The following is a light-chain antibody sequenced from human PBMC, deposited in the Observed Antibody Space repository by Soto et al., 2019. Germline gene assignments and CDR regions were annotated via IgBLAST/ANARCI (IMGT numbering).Light chain of an antibody. CDR2: EVT. CDR1: SSDIHDYKS. CDR3: TSYARSGYV. Sequence: QSALTQPASVSGSPGQSITISCTGTSSDIHDYKSVSWYQQHPGKALKLIIYEVTRRPSGVSDRFSGSKSGNMASLTISGLQAEDEADYYCTSYARSGYVFGTGTKVTVL. V-gene: IGLV2-14*01. J-gene: IGLJ1*01.